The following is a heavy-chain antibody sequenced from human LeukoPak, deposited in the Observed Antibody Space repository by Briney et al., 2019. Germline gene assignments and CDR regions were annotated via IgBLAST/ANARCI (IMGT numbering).Heavy chain of an antibody. V-gene: IGHV3-48*03. D-gene: IGHD3-16*01. J-gene: IGHJ4*02. CDR2: ISSSGSTI. CDR3: ARDAWGAHVDY. CDR1: GFTFSSYE. Sequence: GGSLRLSCAASGFTFSSYEMNWVRQAPGKGLEWVSYISSSGSTIYYADSVKGRFTISRDNAKNSLYLQMNSLRAEDTAVYYCARDAWGAHVDYWAREPWSPSPQ.